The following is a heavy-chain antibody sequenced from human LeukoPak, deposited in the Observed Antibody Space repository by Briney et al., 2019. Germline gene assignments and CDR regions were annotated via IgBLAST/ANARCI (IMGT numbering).Heavy chain of an antibody. CDR1: GYGFTGYW. J-gene: IGHJ5*02. V-gene: IGHV5-51*01. D-gene: IGHD2-21*02. CDR3: ARGDIVVVTATQGYNWFDA. CDR2: IYPGDSET. Sequence: GESLKISCKGSGYGFTGYWIAWVRQMPGKGLEWRGIIYPGDSETRYSPSFQGRVTISADKSISTAYLQWSSLKASDTAMYYCARGDIVVVTATQGYNWFDAWGQGTLVTVSS.